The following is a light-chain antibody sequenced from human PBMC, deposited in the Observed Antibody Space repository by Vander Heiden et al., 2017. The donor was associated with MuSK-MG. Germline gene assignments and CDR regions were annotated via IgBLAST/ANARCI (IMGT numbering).Light chain of an antibody. CDR3: QQRTNWPLMYT. V-gene: IGKV3-11*01. CDR1: QSVSSY. Sequence: EIVLTQSPATLSLSPGERATLSCRASQSVSSYLAWYQQKPGQAPRLLIYDASSRATGIPARFSGSGSGTDFTLPISSLEPEDFAVYYCQQRTNWPLMYTFGQGTKLEIK. CDR2: DAS. J-gene: IGKJ2*01.